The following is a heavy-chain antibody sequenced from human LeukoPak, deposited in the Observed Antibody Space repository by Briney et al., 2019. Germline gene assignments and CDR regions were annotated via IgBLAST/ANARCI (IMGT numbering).Heavy chain of an antibody. CDR2: INPNSGGT. CDR3: ARAEYSSSSALIHY. J-gene: IGHJ4*02. D-gene: IGHD6-6*01. V-gene: IGHV1-2*02. CDR1: GYTFTGYY. Sequence: GASVKVSCKASGYTFTGYYMHWVRQAPGQGLEWMGWINPNSGGTNYAQKFQGRVTMTRDTSIGTAYMELSRLRSDDTAVYYCARAEYSSSSALIHYWGQGTLVTVSS.